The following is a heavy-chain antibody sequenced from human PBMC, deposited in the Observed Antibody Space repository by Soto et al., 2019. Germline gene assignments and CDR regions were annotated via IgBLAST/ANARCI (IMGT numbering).Heavy chain of an antibody. CDR3: ARYCSSTSCYPYYYGMDV. J-gene: IGHJ6*02. D-gene: IGHD2-2*01. Sequence: SETLSLTCTVSGGSISSSSYYWGWIRQPPGKGLEWIGSIYYSGSTYYNPSLKSRVTISVDTSKNQFSLKLSSVTAADTAVYYCARYCSSTSCYPYYYGMDVWGQGTTVTVSS. V-gene: IGHV4-39*01. CDR2: IYYSGST. CDR1: GGSISSSSYY.